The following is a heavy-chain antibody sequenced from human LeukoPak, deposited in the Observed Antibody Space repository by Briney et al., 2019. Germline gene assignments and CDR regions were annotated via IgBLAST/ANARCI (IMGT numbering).Heavy chain of an antibody. V-gene: IGHV3-21*01. D-gene: IGHD4-11*01. CDR3: ARDPEMTTGYMDV. J-gene: IGHJ6*03. CDR1: GFTFSSYS. CDR2: ISSSSSYI. Sequence: PGGSLRLSCAASGFTFSSYSMNWARQAPGKGLEWVSSISSSSSYIYYADSVKGRFTISRDNAKNSLYLQMNSLRAEDTAVYYCARDPEMTTGYMDVWGKGTTVTVSS.